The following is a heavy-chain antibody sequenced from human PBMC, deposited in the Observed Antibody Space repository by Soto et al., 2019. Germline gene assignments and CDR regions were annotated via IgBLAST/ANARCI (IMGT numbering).Heavy chain of an antibody. Sequence: GASVKVSCKASGYTLTGYYMHWVRQAPGQGREWMGWINPNSGGTKYAQKFQGRVTMTTDTSISTAYMELSRLRSDDTAVYYCARASSIADRSLSYYAIDIWGQGTTVTVSS. CDR2: INPNSGGT. D-gene: IGHD6-6*01. J-gene: IGHJ6*02. CDR3: ARASSIADRSLSYYAIDI. V-gene: IGHV1-2*02. CDR1: GYTLTGYY.